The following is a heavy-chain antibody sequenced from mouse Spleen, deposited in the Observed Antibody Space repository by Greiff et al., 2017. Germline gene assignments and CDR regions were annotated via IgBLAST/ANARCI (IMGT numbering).Heavy chain of an antibody. V-gene: IGHV1-78*01. CDR3: ALITTVVNYAMDY. CDR2: IYPRDGST. Sequence: VQLQQSDAELVKPGASVKISCKVSGYTFTDHTIHWMKQRPQQGLEWIGYIYPRDGSTKYNEKFKGKATLTADKSSSTAYMQLNSLTSEDSAVYFCALITTVVNYAMDYWGQGTSVTVSS. D-gene: IGHD1-1*01. CDR1: GYTFTDHT. J-gene: IGHJ4*01.